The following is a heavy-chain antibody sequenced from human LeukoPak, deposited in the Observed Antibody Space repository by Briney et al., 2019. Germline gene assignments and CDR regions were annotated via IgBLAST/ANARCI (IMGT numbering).Heavy chain of an antibody. J-gene: IGHJ4*02. D-gene: IGHD3-22*01. CDR1: GGSISSYY. Sequence: SETLSLTCTVSGGSISSYYWSWIRQPPGRELEWIGYIYYSGSTNYNPSLKSRVTISVDTSKNQFSLKLSSVTAADTAVYYCARGRDSYDSSGAFDYWGQGALVTVSS. V-gene: IGHV4-59*01. CDR2: IYYSGST. CDR3: ARGRDSYDSSGAFDY.